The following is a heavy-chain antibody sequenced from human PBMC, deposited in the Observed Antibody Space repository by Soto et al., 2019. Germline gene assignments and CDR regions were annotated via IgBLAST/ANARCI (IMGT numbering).Heavy chain of an antibody. D-gene: IGHD3-3*01. J-gene: IGHJ4*02. CDR1: GDSIRSYY. CDR3: AGEGALATFGVV. CDR2: VYYGGST. V-gene: IGHV4-59*01. Sequence: QVQMQESGPGLVKSSETLSLTCTVSGDSIRSYYWTWIRQPPGRGLAWIGHVYYGGSTNYNPSLKSRVTISLDTSKNQVSLRLTSMTAADTAVYYCAGEGALATFGVVWGQGTRVTVSS.